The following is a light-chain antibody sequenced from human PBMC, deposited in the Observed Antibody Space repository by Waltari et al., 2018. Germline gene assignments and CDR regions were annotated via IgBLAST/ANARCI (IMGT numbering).Light chain of an antibody. V-gene: IGLV1-40*01. CDR1: SSNIGAGYD. J-gene: IGLJ2*01. Sequence: QSVLTQPPSVSGAPGQRVTISCTGSSSNIGAGYDVHWYQQLPGTAPKLLLYGSSHRPSGVPDRFSGSKSGTSASLAITGLQAEDEADYYCQSYDSSLSGSVFGGGTKLTVL. CDR2: GSS. CDR3: QSYDSSLSGSV.